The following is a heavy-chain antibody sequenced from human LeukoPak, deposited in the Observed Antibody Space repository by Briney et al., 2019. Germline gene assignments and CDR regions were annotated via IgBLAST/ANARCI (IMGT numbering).Heavy chain of an antibody. CDR1: DGSISTSSYY. D-gene: IGHD6-13*01. CDR2: IYYSGST. CDR3: ARFPGYSSSWVDY. J-gene: IGHJ4*02. Sequence: SETLSLTCTVSDGSISTSSYYWGWIRQPPGKGLEWIGSIYYSGSTYYNPSLKSRVTISVDTSKNQFSLKLSSVTAADTAVYYCARFPGYSSSWVDYWGQGTLVTVSS. V-gene: IGHV4-39*01.